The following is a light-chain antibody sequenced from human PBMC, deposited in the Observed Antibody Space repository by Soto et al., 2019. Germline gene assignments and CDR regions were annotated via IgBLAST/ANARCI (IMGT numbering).Light chain of an antibody. V-gene: IGLV2-14*01. CDR1: SRDVGGYNY. CDR2: EVS. J-gene: IGLJ2*01. Sequence: QSALTQPASVSGSPGQSITISCTGTSRDVGGYNYFSWHQQHPGKAPKVIITEVSNRPSGVSNRFSGSKSGNTASLTISGLQAEDEADYYCSSYVSSSTFVIFGGGTKLTV. CDR3: SSYVSSSTFVI.